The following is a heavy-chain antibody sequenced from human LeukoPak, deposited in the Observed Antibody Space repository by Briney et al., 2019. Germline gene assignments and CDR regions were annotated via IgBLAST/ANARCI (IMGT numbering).Heavy chain of an antibody. CDR1: GYAFSSYA. Sequence: PGGSLRLSCAASGYAFSSYAMHWVRQAPGKGPEWVAAISTDGSNRFYADSVKGRFTFSRDNSKDTLYLQMNNLRVEDTATYYCARVQSGGDAFDIWGQGRMVTVSS. CDR2: ISTDGSNR. D-gene: IGHD2-21*01. CDR3: ARVQSGGDAFDI. J-gene: IGHJ3*02. V-gene: IGHV3-30-3*01.